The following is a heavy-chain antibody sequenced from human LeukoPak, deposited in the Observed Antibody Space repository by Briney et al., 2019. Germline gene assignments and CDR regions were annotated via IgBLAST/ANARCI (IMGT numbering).Heavy chain of an antibody. V-gene: IGHV3-23*01. CDR1: GCTFSSYA. J-gene: IGHJ4*02. CDR3: AKDLGGATIFAVVIIAGPTDY. CDR2: ISGSGGIT. D-gene: IGHD3-3*01. Sequence: PGGCLRLACAASGCTFSSYAMGWGRQAPGRGLEWVSAISGSGGITYYADSVKGRFTISRDNSKNTMYLHMNSRRAEDKAVYYCAKDLGGATIFAVVIIAGPTDYWRQGPLVPVSS.